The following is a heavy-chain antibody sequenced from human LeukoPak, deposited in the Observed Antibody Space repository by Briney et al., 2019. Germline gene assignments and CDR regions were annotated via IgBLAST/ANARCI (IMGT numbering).Heavy chain of an antibody. CDR3: AIKDGDSGSGSQYFHH. V-gene: IGHV1-58*01. J-gene: IGHJ1*01. CDR2: IVVGSGNT. Sequence: SVKVSCKASGFTFTSSAVQWVRQARGQRLEWIGWIVVGSGNTNYAQKFQERVTITRDMSTSTAYMELSSLRSEDTAVYYCAIKDGDSGSGSQYFHHWGQGTLVTVSS. CDR1: GFTFTSSA. D-gene: IGHD3-10*01.